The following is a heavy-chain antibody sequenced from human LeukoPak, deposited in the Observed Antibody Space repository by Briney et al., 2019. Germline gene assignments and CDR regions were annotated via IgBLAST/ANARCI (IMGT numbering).Heavy chain of an antibody. Sequence: GGSLRLSCAASGFTFSSYGMHWVRQAPGKGLEWVAVIWYDGSNKYYADSVKGRFTISRDNSKNTLYLQMNSLRAEDTAAYYCARAQKGAYWFDPWGQGTLVTVSS. CDR2: IWYDGSNK. D-gene: IGHD3-16*01. J-gene: IGHJ5*02. V-gene: IGHV3-33*01. CDR1: GFTFSSYG. CDR3: ARAQKGAYWFDP.